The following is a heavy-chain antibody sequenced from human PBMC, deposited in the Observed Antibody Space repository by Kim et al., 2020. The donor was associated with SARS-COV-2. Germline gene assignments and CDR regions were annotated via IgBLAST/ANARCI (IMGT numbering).Heavy chain of an antibody. J-gene: IGHJ3*01. CDR3: ARRNWRFHSTFDL. CDR2: IYYIWTT. D-gene: IGHD1-1*01. CDR1: GDSTSNSDYY. V-gene: IGHV4-39*01. Sequence: SDTLSLTCTVSGDSTSNSDYYWAWIRQPPGKGLEWIATIYYIWTTYYNPSRKRRVAISVDTSRNKFSLRLSSVTAAYTAVYYCARRNWRFHSTFDLWG.